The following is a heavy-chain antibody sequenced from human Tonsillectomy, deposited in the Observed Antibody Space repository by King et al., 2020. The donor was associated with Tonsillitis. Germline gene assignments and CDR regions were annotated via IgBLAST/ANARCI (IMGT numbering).Heavy chain of an antibody. D-gene: IGHD4-23*01. Sequence: VQLQESGPGLVKPSETLSHTCTVSGGSISSYYWSWIRQPPGKGLEWIGYIYYSGSTNYNPSLKSRVTISVDTSKNQFSLKLNSVTAADTAVYYCARGARWYDASDIWGQGAMVTVSS. CDR3: ARGARWYDASDI. CDR2: IYYSGST. CDR1: GGSISSYY. J-gene: IGHJ3*02. V-gene: IGHV4-59*01.